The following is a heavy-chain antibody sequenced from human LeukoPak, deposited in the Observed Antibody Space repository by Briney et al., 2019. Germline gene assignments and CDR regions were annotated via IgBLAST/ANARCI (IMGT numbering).Heavy chain of an antibody. V-gene: IGHV3-21*01. CDR1: GFTFSSYS. CDR2: ITTSSTYI. D-gene: IGHD2-15*01. Sequence: PGGSLRLSCAASGFTFSSYSMSWVRQAPGKGLEWVSSITTSSTYISYAYSVKGRFTISRDNAKNSLYLQMNSLRAEDTAVYYCARHGDGGLDYWGQGTLVTVSS. J-gene: IGHJ4*02. CDR3: ARHGDGGLDY.